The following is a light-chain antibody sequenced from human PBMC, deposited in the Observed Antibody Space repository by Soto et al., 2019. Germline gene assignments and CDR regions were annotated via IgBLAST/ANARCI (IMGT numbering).Light chain of an antibody. J-gene: IGKJ2*01. CDR2: GAS. V-gene: IGKV3-15*01. CDR3: QQYNNWPPYT. CDR1: QSVSSN. Sequence: EIVMTQSPATLSVSLGERATISCRASQSVSSNLDWYQQKPGQAPRLLIYGASTSATGIPARFSGSGSGTEFILTISSLQSEDFAVYYCQQYNNWPPYTFGQGTKLEIK.